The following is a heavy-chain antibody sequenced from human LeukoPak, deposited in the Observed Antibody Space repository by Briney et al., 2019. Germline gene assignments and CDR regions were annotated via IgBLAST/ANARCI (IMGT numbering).Heavy chain of an antibody. D-gene: IGHD5-12*01. V-gene: IGHV1-69*06. CDR3: ASSMDIVATGHWFDP. Sequence: ASVKVSCKACGGTFSSYAISWVRQAPGQGREWMGGIIPIFGTGNYAQKFQGRVTITADKSTSTASMELSSLRSEDTAVYYCASSMDIVATGHWFDPWGQGTLVTVSS. J-gene: IGHJ5*02. CDR1: GGTFSSYA. CDR2: IIPIFGTG.